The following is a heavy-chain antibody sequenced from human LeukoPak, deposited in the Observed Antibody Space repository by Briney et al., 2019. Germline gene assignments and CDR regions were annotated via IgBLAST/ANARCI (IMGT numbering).Heavy chain of an antibody. Sequence: PGGSLRLSCAASGFTFSSYSMNWVRQAPGKGLEWVSSISSSSSYIYYADSVKGRFTISRDNAKNSLYVQMNSLRAEDTAVYYCARDRVEGHYYFDYWGQGTLVTVSS. V-gene: IGHV3-21*01. J-gene: IGHJ4*02. CDR3: ARDRVEGHYYFDY. CDR1: GFTFSSYS. CDR2: ISSSSSYI.